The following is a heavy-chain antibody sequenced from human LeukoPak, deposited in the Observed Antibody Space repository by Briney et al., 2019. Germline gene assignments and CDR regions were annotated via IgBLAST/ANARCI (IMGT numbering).Heavy chain of an antibody. CDR2: IYYSGST. V-gene: IGHV4-39*01. D-gene: IGHD5-12*01. J-gene: IGHJ4*02. Sequence: SETLSLTCVVPGGSISSSNYYWAWIRQPPGKGLEWIGSIYYSGSTYYNPSLKSRVTISVDTSKNQFSLKLSSVTAADTAVYYCARRRIVATIDYWGQGTLVTVSS. CDR1: GGSISSSNYY. CDR3: ARRRIVATIDY.